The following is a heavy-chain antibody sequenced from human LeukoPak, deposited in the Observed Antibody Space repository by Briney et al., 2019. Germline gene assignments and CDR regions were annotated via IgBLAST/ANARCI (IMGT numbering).Heavy chain of an antibody. J-gene: IGHJ3*02. Sequence: GGSLRLSCAASGFIFSSYGMHWVRQAPGKGLEWVAVISNDGNYKYYTDSVKGRFTISRDNAKNSLYLQMNSLRAEDTAVYYCARGYSSGRHAFDIWGQGTMVTVSS. CDR2: ISNDGNYK. V-gene: IGHV3-30*03. CDR3: ARGYSSGRHAFDI. D-gene: IGHD6-19*01. CDR1: GFIFSSYG.